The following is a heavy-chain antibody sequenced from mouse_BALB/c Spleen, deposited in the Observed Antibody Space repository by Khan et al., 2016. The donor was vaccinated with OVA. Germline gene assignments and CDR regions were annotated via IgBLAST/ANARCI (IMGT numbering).Heavy chain of an antibody. CDR1: GYTFTSYT. CDR3: VRDGAYHRNDGWIAY. J-gene: IGHJ3*01. Sequence: QVRLQQSGAELAGPGASVKMSCKASGYTFTSYTIHWIKLRPGQGLEWIGYINPSNGYTNYNQKFKDTATLTADKSSTTAYMERSSLTSDDSALDNCVRDGAYHRNDGWIAYWGQGTLVTVSA. V-gene: IGHV1-4*01. CDR2: INPSNGYT. D-gene: IGHD2-14*01.